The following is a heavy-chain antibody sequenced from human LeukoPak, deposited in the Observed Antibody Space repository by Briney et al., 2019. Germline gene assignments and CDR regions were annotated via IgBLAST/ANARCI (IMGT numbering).Heavy chain of an antibody. D-gene: IGHD2-2*02. V-gene: IGHV4-4*07. Sequence: SETLSLTCTVSGDSISNYYWSWIRQPAGKGLEWIGRIYTSGSTNYNPSLKSRVTMSVDTSKNQFSLKLSSVTAADTAVYYCARVLGHTAAITLFFDYWGQGTLVTVSS. CDR1: GDSISNYY. J-gene: IGHJ4*02. CDR3: ARVLGHTAAITLFFDY. CDR2: IYTSGST.